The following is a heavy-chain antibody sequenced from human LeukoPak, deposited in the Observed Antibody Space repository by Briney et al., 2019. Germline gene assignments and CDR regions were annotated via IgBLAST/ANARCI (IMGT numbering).Heavy chain of an antibody. D-gene: IGHD3-22*01. CDR2: IYSGGST. V-gene: IGHV3-53*01. CDR1: GFTVSSNY. Sequence: GSLRLSCAASGFTVSSNYMSWVRQAPGKGLEWVSVIYSGGSTYCADSVKGRFTISRDNSKNTLYLQMNSLRAEDTAVYYCARVSRGPHPYYYDSSGYMDYWGQGTLVTVSS. CDR3: ARVSRGPHPYYYDSSGYMDY. J-gene: IGHJ4*02.